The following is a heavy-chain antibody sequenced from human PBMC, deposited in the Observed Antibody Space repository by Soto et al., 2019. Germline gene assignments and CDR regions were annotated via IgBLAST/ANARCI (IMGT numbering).Heavy chain of an antibody. CDR3: ARDYGYSSSWRAFDI. CDR1: GGSISSGGYS. Sequence: SETLSLTCAVSGGSISSGGYSWSWIRQPPGKGLEWIGYIYHSGSTYYNPSLKSRVTISVDRSKNQFSLKLSSVTAADTAVYYCARDYGYSSSWRAFDIWGQGTMVTVSS. J-gene: IGHJ3*02. CDR2: IYHSGST. V-gene: IGHV4-30-2*01. D-gene: IGHD6-13*01.